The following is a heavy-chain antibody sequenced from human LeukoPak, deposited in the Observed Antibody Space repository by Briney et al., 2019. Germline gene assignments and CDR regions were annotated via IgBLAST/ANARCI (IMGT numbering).Heavy chain of an antibody. V-gene: IGHV3-15*01. CDR2: IKRKTDGGAT. Sequence: GGPLRLSSAASGVTFSDAWISWVRQAPGKGKEWVGQIKRKTDGGATDYGAPVKGRFTISRDDSKNTLYLQMNSLQTEDTAGYYCTTLYLFDPWGQGSLVTVSS. CDR1: GVTFSDAW. CDR3: TTLYLFDP. D-gene: IGHD3-16*02. J-gene: IGHJ5*02.